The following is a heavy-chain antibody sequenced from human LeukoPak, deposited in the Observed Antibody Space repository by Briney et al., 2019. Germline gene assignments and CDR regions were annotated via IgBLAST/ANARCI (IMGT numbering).Heavy chain of an antibody. CDR1: GFTFSSYE. Sequence: GGSLRLSCAASGFTFSSYEMNWVRQAPGKGLEWVSYISSSGSTIYYADSVKGRFTISRDNAKNSLYLQMNSLRAEDTAVYYCARDNGDSDNYWGQGTLVTVSS. V-gene: IGHV3-48*03. CDR3: ARDNGDSDNY. CDR2: ISSSGSTI. J-gene: IGHJ4*02. D-gene: IGHD4-17*01.